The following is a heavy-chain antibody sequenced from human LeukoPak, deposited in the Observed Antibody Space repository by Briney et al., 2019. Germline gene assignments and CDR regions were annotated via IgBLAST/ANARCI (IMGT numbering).Heavy chain of an antibody. J-gene: IGHJ5*02. D-gene: IGHD4-11*01. Sequence: SETLSLTCTVSGGSLSSSSYYWGWIRQPPGKGLEWIGSIYYSGSTYYNPSLKSRVTISVDTSKNQFSLKLSSVTAADTAVYYCARHGHEGVTSPPSWFDPWGQGTLVTVPS. CDR3: ARHGHEGVTSPPSWFDP. CDR1: GGSLSSSSYY. V-gene: IGHV4-39*01. CDR2: IYYSGST.